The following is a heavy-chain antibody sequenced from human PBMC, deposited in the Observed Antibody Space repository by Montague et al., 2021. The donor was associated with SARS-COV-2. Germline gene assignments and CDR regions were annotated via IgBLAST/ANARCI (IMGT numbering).Heavy chain of an antibody. D-gene: IGHD3-22*01. J-gene: IGHJ3*02. Sequence: VKPTQTLTLTCTFSGFSLSTSGVGVGWIRRPPGKALEWLALIYWDDDKRYSPSLKSRLTFTKDTSKNQVVLTMTNMDPVDTATYYCAHDRVTMIVVAKADAFDIWGQGTMVTVSS. CDR3: AHDRVTMIVVAKADAFDI. V-gene: IGHV2-5*02. CDR2: IYWDDDK. CDR1: GFSLSTSGVG.